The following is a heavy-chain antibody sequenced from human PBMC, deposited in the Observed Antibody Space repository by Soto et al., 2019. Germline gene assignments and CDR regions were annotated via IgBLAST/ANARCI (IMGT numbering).Heavy chain of an antibody. Sequence: SETLSLTCAVYGGSFSGYYWIWIRQPPGKGLEWIGEINHSGSTNYNPSLKSRVTISVDTSKNQFSLKLSSVTAADTAVYYCARSRVDTAMVIWFDPWGQGTLVTVSS. CDR1: GGSFSGYY. CDR2: INHSGST. CDR3: ARSRVDTAMVIWFDP. V-gene: IGHV4-34*01. J-gene: IGHJ5*02. D-gene: IGHD5-18*01.